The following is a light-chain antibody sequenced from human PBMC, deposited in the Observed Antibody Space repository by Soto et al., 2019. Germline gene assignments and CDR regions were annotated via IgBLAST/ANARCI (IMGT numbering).Light chain of an antibody. CDR3: QQRSNSPIT. V-gene: IGKV3-11*01. CDR1: QTVRSY. Sequence: IVMTQSPATLSLSTGERATXSCGASQTVRSYLAWYQQKPGQTPRLLIYDASNRATGIPARFSGRGSGTDFTLTISSLEPQDFAVYYCQQRSNSPITFGQVTRLE. CDR2: DAS. J-gene: IGKJ5*01.